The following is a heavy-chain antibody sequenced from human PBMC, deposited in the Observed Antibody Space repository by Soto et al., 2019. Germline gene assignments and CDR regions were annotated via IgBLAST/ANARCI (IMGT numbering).Heavy chain of an antibody. CDR3: ARDQRDGESYYGYHDH. CDR1: GGSFSGYY. J-gene: IGHJ5*02. CDR2: INHSGST. V-gene: IGHV4-34*01. Sequence: SETLSLTCAVYGGSFSGYYWSWIRQPPGKGLEWIGEINHSGSTNYNPSLKSRVTISVDTSKNQFSLKLSSVTAADTAVYYCARDQRDGESYYGYHDHWGQGTRVTVSS. D-gene: IGHD3-10*01.